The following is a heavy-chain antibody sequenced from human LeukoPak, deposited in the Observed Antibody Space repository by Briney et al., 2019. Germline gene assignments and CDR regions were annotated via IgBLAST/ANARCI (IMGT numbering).Heavy chain of an antibody. D-gene: IGHD2-2*03. CDR3: ASGYSSTNWFDP. V-gene: IGHV4-4*07. J-gene: IGHJ5*02. CDR2: IYFSGST. Sequence: SETLSLTCTVSGGSISTYYWSWIRQPAGKGLEWIGRIYFSGSTNYNPSLKSRITMSLDTSKNQFSLKLRSVTAADTAVYYCASGYSSTNWFDPWGQGTLVTVSS. CDR1: GGSISTYY.